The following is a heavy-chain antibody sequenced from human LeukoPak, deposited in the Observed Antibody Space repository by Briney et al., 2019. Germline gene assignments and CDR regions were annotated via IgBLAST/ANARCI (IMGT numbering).Heavy chain of an antibody. CDR3: ARVSGDYVYTPFDS. CDR2: VFYSGST. J-gene: IGHJ4*02. V-gene: IGHV4-61*05. CDR1: GGSISSSSYY. D-gene: IGHD4-17*01. Sequence: SETLSLTCTVSGGSISSSSYYWGWIRQPPGKRLEWIGYVFYSGSTNYNPSLKSRVTILIDASKNQFSLKLSSVTAADTAVYYCARVSGDYVYTPFDSWGQGTLVTVSS.